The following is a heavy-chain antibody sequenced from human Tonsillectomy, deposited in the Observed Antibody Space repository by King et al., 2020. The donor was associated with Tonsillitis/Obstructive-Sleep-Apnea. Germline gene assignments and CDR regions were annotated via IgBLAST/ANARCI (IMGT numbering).Heavy chain of an antibody. CDR2: ISYDGSNK. J-gene: IGHJ6*02. Sequence: QVQLVESGGGVVQPGRSLRLSCAASGFTFSSYAMHWVRQAPGKGLEWVAVISYDGSNKYYADSVKGRFTISRDNSKNTLYLQMNSLRAEDTAAYYCARAASRGYSGYDYYYDGMDVWGQGTPVTVSS. CDR1: GFTFSSYA. V-gene: IGHV3-30*04. CDR3: ARAASRGYSGYDYYYDGMDV. D-gene: IGHD5-12*01.